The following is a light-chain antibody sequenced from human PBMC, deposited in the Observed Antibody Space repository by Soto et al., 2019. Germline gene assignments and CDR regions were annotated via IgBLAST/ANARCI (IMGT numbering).Light chain of an antibody. J-gene: IGKJ1*01. Sequence: EVVMTHSPATLSVSPVEIVSVCCRASQSVDNNLAWYHQKPGQAPRLLIHAASARASGIPARFSGSGSGTEFTLTISSLQSQDFAVYYCQQYNNWPRTFGQGTKVDIK. CDR1: QSVDNN. CDR3: QQYNNWPRT. CDR2: AAS. V-gene: IGKV3-15*01.